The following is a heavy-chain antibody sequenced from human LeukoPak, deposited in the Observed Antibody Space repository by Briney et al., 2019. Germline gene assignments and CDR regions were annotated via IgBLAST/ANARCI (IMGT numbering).Heavy chain of an antibody. Sequence: ASVKVSCKTSGYTFTTYDINWVRQAPGQGLEWMGWMNPNSGYTGYAQKFQGRVTITRDTSISTAYMELSSLKSEDTAVYYCARVAGSIDYWGQGTLVTVSS. D-gene: IGHD6-19*01. CDR3: ARVAGSIDY. CDR2: MNPNSGYT. V-gene: IGHV1-8*03. CDR1: GYTFTTYD. J-gene: IGHJ4*02.